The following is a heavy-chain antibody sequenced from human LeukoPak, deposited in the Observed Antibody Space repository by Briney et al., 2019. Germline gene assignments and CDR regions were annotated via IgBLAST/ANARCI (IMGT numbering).Heavy chain of an antibody. Sequence: GGSLRLSCAASRFTFSGFSMHWVRQAPGKRLEWVSSISSRSKYIYYADLVKGRFSISRDNAKNSLYLQMNSLRAEDSGVYYCGRWGVNAGLDRWGQGTLVIVSS. CDR3: GRWGVNAGLDR. J-gene: IGHJ5*02. D-gene: IGHD3-10*01. CDR2: ISSRSKYI. CDR1: RFTFSGFS. V-gene: IGHV3-21*01.